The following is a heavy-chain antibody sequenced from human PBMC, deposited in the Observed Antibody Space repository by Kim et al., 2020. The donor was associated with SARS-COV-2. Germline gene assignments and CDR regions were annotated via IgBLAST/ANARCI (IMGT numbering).Heavy chain of an antibody. CDR2: INSDGSST. V-gene: IGHV3-74*01. Sequence: GGSLRLSCAASGFTFSSYWMHWVRQAPGKGLVWVSRINSDGSSTSYADSVKGRFTISRDNAKNTLYLQMNSLRAEDTAVYYCARVRESSFLGMDVWGQGTTVTVSS. CDR1: GFTFSSYW. CDR3: ARVRESSFLGMDV. D-gene: IGHD6-6*01. J-gene: IGHJ6*02.